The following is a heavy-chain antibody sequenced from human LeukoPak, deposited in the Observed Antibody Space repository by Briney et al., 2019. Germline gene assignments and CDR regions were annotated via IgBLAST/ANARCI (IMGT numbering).Heavy chain of an antibody. CDR3: ARDSWGMVRGVTTRASYFDY. V-gene: IGHV4-4*02. D-gene: IGHD3-10*01. Sequence: SGTLSLTCAVSGGSISSSNWWSWVRQPPGKGLEWIGEIYHSGSTNYNPSLKSRVTISVDKSKNQFSLRLSSVTAADTAVYYCARDSWGMVRGVTTRASYFDYWGQGTLVTVSS. CDR2: IYHSGST. J-gene: IGHJ4*02. CDR1: GGSISSSNW.